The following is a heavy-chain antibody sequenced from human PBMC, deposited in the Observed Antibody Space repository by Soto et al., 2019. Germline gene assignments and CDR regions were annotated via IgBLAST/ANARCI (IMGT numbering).Heavy chain of an antibody. CDR2: ISYDGSNK. J-gene: IGHJ6*02. CDR1: GFTFRSYA. D-gene: IGHD3-9*01. CDR3: ARDPKLRYFDWLVETYYYGMDV. Sequence: PGGSLRLSCAASGFTFRSYAMHWVRQAPGKGLGWVAVISYDGSNKYYADPVEGRFTISRDNSKTTLYLQINSLRAEDTAVYYCARDPKLRYFDWLVETYYYGMDVWGQGTTVSVSS. V-gene: IGHV3-30-3*01.